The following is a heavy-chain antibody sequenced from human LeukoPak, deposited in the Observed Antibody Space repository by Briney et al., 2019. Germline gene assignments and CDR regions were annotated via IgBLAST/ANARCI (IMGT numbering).Heavy chain of an antibody. J-gene: IGHJ4*02. CDR1: GFTFSSYS. D-gene: IGHD3-22*01. CDR2: ISSSSSTI. V-gene: IGHV3-48*02. Sequence: GGSLRLSCAASGFTFSSYSMNWVRQAPGKGLEWVSYISSSSSTIYYADSVKGRFTISRDNAKNSLYLQMNCLRDEDTAVYYCARGNYYDSSGYKTGRGQGTLVTVSS. CDR3: ARGNYYDSSGYKTG.